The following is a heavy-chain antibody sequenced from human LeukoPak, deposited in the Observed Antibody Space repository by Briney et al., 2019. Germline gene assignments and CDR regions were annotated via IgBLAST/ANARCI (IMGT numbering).Heavy chain of an antibody. J-gene: IGHJ3*02. D-gene: IGHD3-3*01. CDR2: ISSSGSTI. Sequence: GGSLRLSCAASGFTFSSYEMNWVRQAPGKGLEWVSYISSSGSTIYYADSVKGRFTISRDNAKNSLYLQMNSLRAEDTAVYYCARVRYKSGFPFDAFDIWGQGTMVTVSS. V-gene: IGHV3-48*03. CDR3: ARVRYKSGFPFDAFDI. CDR1: GFTFSSYE.